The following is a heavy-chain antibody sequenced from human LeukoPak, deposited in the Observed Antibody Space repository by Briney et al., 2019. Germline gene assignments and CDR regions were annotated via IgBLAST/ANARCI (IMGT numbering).Heavy chain of an antibody. Sequence: GASVNVSFKPSVYTFTSYGISWVRQAPGQGLEWMGWISAYNGNTNYAQKLQGRVTMTTDTSTSTAYMELRSLRSDDTAVYYCARGDEQQLAYYFDYWGQGTLVTVSS. J-gene: IGHJ4*02. CDR2: ISAYNGNT. V-gene: IGHV1-18*01. D-gene: IGHD6-13*01. CDR1: VYTFTSYG. CDR3: ARGDEQQLAYYFDY.